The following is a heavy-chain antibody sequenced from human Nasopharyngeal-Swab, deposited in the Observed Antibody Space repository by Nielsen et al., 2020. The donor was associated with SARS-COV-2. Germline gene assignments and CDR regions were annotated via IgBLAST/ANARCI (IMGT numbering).Heavy chain of an antibody. CDR1: GYTFSNYV. Sequence: ASVKVFCKASGYTFSNYVMNWVRQTPGQGLEWMGWIDTNTGNPTYAPGFTGRFVFSLDTSVRTAYLQISSLKAEDTAVYYCARGIPAAENWFDPWGQGTLVTVSS. V-gene: IGHV7-4-1*02. J-gene: IGHJ5*02. D-gene: IGHD2-2*01. CDR2: IDTNTGNP. CDR3: ARGIPAAENWFDP.